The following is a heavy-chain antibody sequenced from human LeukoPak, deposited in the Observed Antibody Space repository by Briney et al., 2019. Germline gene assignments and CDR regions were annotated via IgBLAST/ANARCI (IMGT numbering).Heavy chain of an antibody. CDR3: AKAEDTYYYDSSGLDY. Sequence: GGSLRLSCAASGFTFNTYALSWLRQAPGKGLEWLSYISRDSGMIYYADSVKGRFTISRDNAKNSLYLQMNSLRAEDTALYYCAKAEDTYYYDSSGLDYWGQGTLVTVSS. V-gene: IGHV3-9*01. CDR2: ISRDSGMI. J-gene: IGHJ4*02. D-gene: IGHD3-22*01. CDR1: GFTFNTYA.